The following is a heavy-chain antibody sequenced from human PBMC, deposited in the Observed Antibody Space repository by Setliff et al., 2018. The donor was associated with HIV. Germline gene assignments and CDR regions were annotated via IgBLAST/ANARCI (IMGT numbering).Heavy chain of an antibody. J-gene: IGHJ6*04. V-gene: IGHV1-18*01. Sequence: GASVKVSCKTSGYTFTHYGLVGVRQAAGRGLEGMGWISGNDGRTDYAQKFQDRVTITADTSTSTIYMELHNLRSADTAGYYCVRANVAYHNLWSLSSFFLCYIDVWGKGTPVTVSS. CDR3: VRANVAYHNLWSLSSFFLCYIDV. D-gene: IGHD3-3*01. CDR2: ISGNDGRT. CDR1: GYTFTHYG.